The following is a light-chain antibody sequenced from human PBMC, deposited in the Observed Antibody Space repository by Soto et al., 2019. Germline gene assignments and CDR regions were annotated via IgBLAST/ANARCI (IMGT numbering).Light chain of an antibody. V-gene: IGKV3-20*01. CDR1: QSVSSNY. Sequence: EIVLTQSPGTLSLSPGERATLSCRASQSVSSNYLTWYQQKPGQAPRLLIYGASSRATGIPDRFSGSGSGTDFTLTISGLEPEDFAVYYCQHYGGSSRTFGQGTKVEIK. J-gene: IGKJ1*01. CDR2: GAS. CDR3: QHYGGSSRT.